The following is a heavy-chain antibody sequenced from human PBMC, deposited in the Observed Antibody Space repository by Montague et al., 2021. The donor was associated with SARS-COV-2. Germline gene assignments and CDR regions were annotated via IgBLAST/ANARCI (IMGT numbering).Heavy chain of an antibody. Sequence: SETLSLTCSVSGEPISGFFWNWIRQPAGKGLEWIGRIYASAGTDYNPSLERRVTMSVDTSKNQFSLMVNSVTAADTAVYYCSGGVVAAPPVLDCWGRGTLVTVSS. D-gene: IGHD2-15*01. J-gene: IGHJ4*02. CDR3: SGGVVAAPPVLDC. V-gene: IGHV4-4*07. CDR1: GEPISGFF. CDR2: IYASAGT.